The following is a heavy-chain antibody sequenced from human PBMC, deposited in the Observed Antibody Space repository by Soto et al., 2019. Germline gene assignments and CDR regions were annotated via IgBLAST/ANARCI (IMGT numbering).Heavy chain of an antibody. J-gene: IGHJ4*02. CDR1: GYTFTSYG. CDR2: ISAYNGNT. D-gene: IGHD3-22*01. CDR3: ARDGGWGYYDSSGYYTNMGDY. V-gene: IGHV1-18*04. Sequence: QVQLVQSGAEVKKPGASVKVSCKASGYTFTSYGISWVRQAPGQGLEWMGWISAYNGNTNYAQKLQGRVTMTTDTSTSTAYVELRSLRSDDTAVYYCARDGGWGYYDSSGYYTNMGDYWGQGTLVTVSS.